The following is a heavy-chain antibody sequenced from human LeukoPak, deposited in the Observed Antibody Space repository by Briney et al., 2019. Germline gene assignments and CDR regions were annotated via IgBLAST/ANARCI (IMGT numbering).Heavy chain of an antibody. CDR1: GFTFSSYA. CDR2: ISYDGSNK. Sequence: GGSLRLSCAASGFTFSSYAMHWVRQAPGKGLEWVAVISYDGSNKYYADSVKGRFTISRDNSKNTLSLQMNSLRAEDTAVYYCARDYMDVWGKGTTVTVSS. CDR3: ARDYMDV. J-gene: IGHJ6*03. V-gene: IGHV3-30*14.